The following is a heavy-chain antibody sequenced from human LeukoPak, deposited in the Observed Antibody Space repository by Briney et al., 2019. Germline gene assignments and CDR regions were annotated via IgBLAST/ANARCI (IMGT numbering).Heavy chain of an antibody. CDR1: GFTFRSYW. J-gene: IGHJ4*02. D-gene: IGHD1-1*01. V-gene: IGHV3-7*01. CDR2: IKQDGNEK. CDR3: AREWKTNSFDY. Sequence: GGSLRLSCAASGFTFRSYWMTWVRQAPGKGLEWVANIKQDGNEKYYVDSVKGRFTISRDNAKNSLYLQMNSLRAEDTAIYYCAREWKTNSFDYWGQGTLVTVSS.